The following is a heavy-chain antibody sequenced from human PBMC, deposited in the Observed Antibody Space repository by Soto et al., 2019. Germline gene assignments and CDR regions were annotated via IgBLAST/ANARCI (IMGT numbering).Heavy chain of an antibody. Sequence: SETLSLTCAVSGASISGSYYYWAWLRQSPGKGPEWIGSVFYSGFTSYNPSLESRVSVSVDTSKSQFSLKLSAVTAADTAVYYCATSQKGYNWNYFDHWGQGALVTVSS. V-gene: IGHV4-39*01. D-gene: IGHD1-20*01. J-gene: IGHJ4*02. CDR1: GASISGSYYY. CDR2: VFYSGFT. CDR3: ATSQKGYNWNYFDH.